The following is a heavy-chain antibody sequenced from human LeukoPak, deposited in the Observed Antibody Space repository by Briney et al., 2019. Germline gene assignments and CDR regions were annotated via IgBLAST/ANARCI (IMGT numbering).Heavy chain of an antibody. Sequence: SQTLSLTRTVSGGSISSGGYYWSWIRQHPGKGLEWIGYIYYSGSTYYNPSLRSRVTISVDTSKNQFSLKLSSVTAADTAVYYCARVGGYSYGADFWGQGTPVTVSS. CDR3: ARVGGYSYGADF. CDR2: IYYSGST. CDR1: GGSISSGGYY. D-gene: IGHD5-18*01. J-gene: IGHJ4*02. V-gene: IGHV4-31*03.